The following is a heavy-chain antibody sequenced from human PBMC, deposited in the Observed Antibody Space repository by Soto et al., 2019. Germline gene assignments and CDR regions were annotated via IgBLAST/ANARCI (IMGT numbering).Heavy chain of an antibody. Sequence: QVPLVESGGGVVQPGRSLRLSCAASGFTFSSYGIHWVRQAPGKGLEWVAVIWYDGSNKYYADSEKGRFTISRDNSKNKHNLQKNSLLAEDTAVYYCAREATRAYDYWGQGTLVTVSS. D-gene: IGHD3-16*01. CDR2: IWYDGSNK. J-gene: IGHJ4*02. CDR3: AREATRAYDY. V-gene: IGHV3-33*01. CDR1: GFTFSSYG.